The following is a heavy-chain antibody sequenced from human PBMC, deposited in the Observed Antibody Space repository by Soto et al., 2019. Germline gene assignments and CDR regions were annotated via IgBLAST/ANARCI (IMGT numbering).Heavy chain of an antibody. Sequence: GASVKVSCKASGYTFTSYGISWVRQAPGQGLEWMGWISAYNGNTNYAQKLQGRVTMTTDTSTSTAYMELRSLRSDDTAVYYCARDSPDYGDSTNWFDPWGQGTLVTVSS. J-gene: IGHJ5*02. D-gene: IGHD4-17*01. CDR2: ISAYNGNT. V-gene: IGHV1-18*01. CDR1: GYTFTSYG. CDR3: ARDSPDYGDSTNWFDP.